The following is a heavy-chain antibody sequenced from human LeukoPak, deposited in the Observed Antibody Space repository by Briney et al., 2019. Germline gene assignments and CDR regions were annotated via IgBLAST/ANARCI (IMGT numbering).Heavy chain of an antibody. CDR1: GFSFSTYA. J-gene: IGHJ4*02. CDR2: VSSASSHV. Sequence: PGGSLRLSCVASGFSFSTYAMNWVRQAPGKGPEWVSYVSSASSHVYYADSVRGRFIISRDNAKNSLYLQMNSLRAEDTAVYYCARDLMRFLEWVNWGRGTLVTVSS. V-gene: IGHV3-21*01. D-gene: IGHD3-3*01. CDR3: ARDLMRFLEWVN.